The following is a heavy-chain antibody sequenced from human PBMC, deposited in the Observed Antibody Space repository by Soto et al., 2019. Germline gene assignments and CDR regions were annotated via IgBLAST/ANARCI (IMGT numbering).Heavy chain of an antibody. V-gene: IGHV3-21*01. CDR3: ARGRGQWLRFLTDFDY. D-gene: IGHD5-12*01. CDR2: ISSSSSYI. J-gene: IGHJ4*02. CDR1: GFTFSSYS. Sequence: EVQLVESGGGLVKPGGSLRLSCAASGFTFSSYSMNWVRQAPGKGLEWVSSISSSSSYIYYADSVKGRFTISRDNAKNSLYLQMNSLRAEDTAVYYCARGRGQWLRFLTDFDYWGQGTLVTVSS.